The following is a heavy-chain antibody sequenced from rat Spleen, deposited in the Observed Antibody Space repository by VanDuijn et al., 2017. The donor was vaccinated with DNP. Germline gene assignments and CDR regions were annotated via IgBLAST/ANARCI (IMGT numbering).Heavy chain of an antibody. Sequence: EVQLVETGGGLVQPGRSLKLSCAASGFTFSSYWMYWIRQAPGKGLEWVASINTDGGSTYYPDSVKGRFTISRDNAENTVYLQMNSLRSEDTATYYCATNSGYWGQGVMVTVSS. CDR2: INTDGGST. J-gene: IGHJ2*01. CDR1: GFTFSSYW. V-gene: IGHV5-58*01. CDR3: ATNSGY. D-gene: IGHD4-3*01.